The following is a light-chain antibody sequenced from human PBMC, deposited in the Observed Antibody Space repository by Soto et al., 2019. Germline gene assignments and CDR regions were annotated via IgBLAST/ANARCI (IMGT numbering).Light chain of an antibody. Sequence: EIVMTQSPATLSVSPGERATLSCRASHRVSSYLAWYQQRPGQAPRLLIYGASTRATGIPARFSGSGSGTEFTLTISSLQSEDFAVYYCQQYNNWPQTFGQGTKVDIK. V-gene: IGKV3-15*01. J-gene: IGKJ1*01. CDR1: HRVSSY. CDR3: QQYNNWPQT. CDR2: GAS.